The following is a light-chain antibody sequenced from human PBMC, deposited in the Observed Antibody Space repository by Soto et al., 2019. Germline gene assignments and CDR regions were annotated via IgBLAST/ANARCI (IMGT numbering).Light chain of an antibody. J-gene: IGKJ4*01. CDR2: AAS. V-gene: IGKV1-39*01. Sequence: IPMTQSPFSLPASVVDRVTITCRASQSISNWLAWYQQKPGTAPKVLIYAASSLQSGVPSRFSGSGSGTDFTLTISSLQPEDFAAYYCQQTYSSSLTLGGGTKVDIK. CDR1: QSISNW. CDR3: QQTYSSSLT.